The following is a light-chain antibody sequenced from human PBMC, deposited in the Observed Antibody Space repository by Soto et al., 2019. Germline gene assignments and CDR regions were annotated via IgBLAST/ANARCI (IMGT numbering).Light chain of an antibody. CDR1: RGISSW. CDR3: QQANSFPFT. V-gene: IGKV1-12*02. Sequence: DIQMTQSPSSVSASVGDRVTITCRASRGISSWLAWYQQQPGKAPKLLIYAASSLQSGVPSRFSGNGSGTYFPLTISSRQPEDFASYYCQQANSFPFTFGRGTKVDI. J-gene: IGKJ3*01. CDR2: AAS.